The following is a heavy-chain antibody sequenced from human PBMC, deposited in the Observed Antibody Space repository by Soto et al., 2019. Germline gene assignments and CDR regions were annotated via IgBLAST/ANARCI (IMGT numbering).Heavy chain of an antibody. CDR3: ARRRYYFDY. V-gene: IGHV4-59*01. CDR2: IYYSGST. Sequence: SETLSLTCTVSGGSISSYYWSWIRQPPGKGLEWIGYIYYSGSTNYNPSLKSRVTISVDTSKNQFSLKLSSVTAADTAVYYCARRRYYFDYWGQGTLVTVSS. J-gene: IGHJ4*02. CDR1: GGSISSYY.